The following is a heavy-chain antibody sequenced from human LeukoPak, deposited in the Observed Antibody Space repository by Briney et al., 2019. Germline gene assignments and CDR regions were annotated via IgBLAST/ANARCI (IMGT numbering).Heavy chain of an antibody. CDR3: ASSSIVVVVAATPVFDY. V-gene: IGHV1-2*02. CDR2: INPNSGGT. Sequence: GASVKLSCKASGGTFSSYTISWVRQAPGQGLEWMGWINPNSGGTNYAQKFQGRVTMTRDTSISTAYMELSRLRSDDTAVYYCASSSIVVVVAATPVFDYWGQGTLVTVSS. CDR1: GGTFSSYT. D-gene: IGHD2-15*01. J-gene: IGHJ4*02.